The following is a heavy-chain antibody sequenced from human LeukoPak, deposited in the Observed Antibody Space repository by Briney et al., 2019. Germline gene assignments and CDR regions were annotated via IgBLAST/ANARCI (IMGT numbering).Heavy chain of an antibody. CDR3: ARGGKVSYYYGMDV. D-gene: IGHD3-10*01. CDR1: AFTFSSYG. CDR2: ISYDGSNK. J-gene: IGHJ6*02. V-gene: IGHV3-33*01. Sequence: GGSLRLSCAASAFTFSSYGMHWVRQAPGKGLEWVAVISYDGSNKYYADSVKGRFTISRDNSKNTDHLQMNSLRAEDTAVYYCARGGKVSYYYGMDVWGQGTTVTVSS.